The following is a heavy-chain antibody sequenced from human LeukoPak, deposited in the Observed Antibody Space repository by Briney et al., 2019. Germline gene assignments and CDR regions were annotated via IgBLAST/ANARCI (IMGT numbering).Heavy chain of an antibody. D-gene: IGHD5-18*01. J-gene: IGHJ4*02. Sequence: ASVKVSCKASGYTFPSLDINWVRQASGQGLEWMGWLNPETGTTGYAEKFRGRLAITMNTSISTAYMDLSSLRSEDTAVYYCVRGSALRGYSYGFDYWGQGTQVITSS. CDR1: GYTFPSLD. CDR2: LNPETGTT. CDR3: VRGSALRGYSYGFDY. V-gene: IGHV1-8*03.